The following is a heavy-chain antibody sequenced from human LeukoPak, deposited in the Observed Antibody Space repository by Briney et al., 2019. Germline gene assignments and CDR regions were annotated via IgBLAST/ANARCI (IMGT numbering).Heavy chain of an antibody. V-gene: IGHV3-15*01. CDR1: GFTFSNAW. D-gene: IGHD3-10*01. J-gene: IGHJ4*01. CDR2: IKSKTDGGTT. Sequence: GGSLRLSCAASGFTFSNAWMSWVRQAPGKGLEWVGRIKSKTDGGTTDYAAPGKGRFTISRDESKNTLYLQMNSLKTEDTAVYYCTLPWGSGSYYDCWGQGTLVTVSS. CDR3: TLPWGSGSYYDC.